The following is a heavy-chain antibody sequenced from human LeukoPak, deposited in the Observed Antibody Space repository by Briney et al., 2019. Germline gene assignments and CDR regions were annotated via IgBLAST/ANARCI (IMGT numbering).Heavy chain of an antibody. Sequence: PGGSLRLSCAASGFTFSSYWMSWVRQAPGKGLEWVANIKQDGSEKYYVDSVKGRFTISRDNAKNSLYLQMNSLRAEDTAVYYCARGSSSSYDPNALRKHYYYYYYMDVWGKGTTVTVSS. D-gene: IGHD6-6*01. J-gene: IGHJ6*03. V-gene: IGHV3-7*01. CDR1: GFTFSSYW. CDR3: ARGSSSSYDPNALRKHYYYYYYMDV. CDR2: IKQDGSEK.